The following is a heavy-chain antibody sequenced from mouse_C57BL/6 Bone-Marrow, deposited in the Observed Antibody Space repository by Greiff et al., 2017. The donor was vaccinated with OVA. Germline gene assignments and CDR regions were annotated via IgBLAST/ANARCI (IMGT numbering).Heavy chain of an antibody. J-gene: IGHJ2*01. CDR3: ARGNPDY. V-gene: IGHV1-19*01. Sequence: DVQLQESGPVLVKPGASVKMSCKASGYTFTDYYMNWVKQSHGKSLEWIGVINPYNGGTSYNQKFKGKATLTVDKSSSTAYMELNSLTSEDSAVYYCARGNPDYWGQGTTLTVSS. D-gene: IGHD2-1*01. CDR2: INPYNGGT. CDR1: GYTFTDYY.